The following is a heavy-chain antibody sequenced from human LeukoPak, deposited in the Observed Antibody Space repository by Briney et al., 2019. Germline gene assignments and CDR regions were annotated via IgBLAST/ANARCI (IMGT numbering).Heavy chain of an antibody. CDR1: GGSISSYY. V-gene: IGHV4-4*07. Sequence: SETLSLTCTVYGGSISSYYWSWIRQPAGKGREWIGRIYTSGSTNYNPSLKSRVTMSVDTSKNQFSLKLSSVTAADTAVYYCARVDCSSTSCYVGYWGQGTLVTVSS. D-gene: IGHD2-2*01. CDR3: ARVDCSSTSCYVGY. J-gene: IGHJ4*02. CDR2: IYTSGST.